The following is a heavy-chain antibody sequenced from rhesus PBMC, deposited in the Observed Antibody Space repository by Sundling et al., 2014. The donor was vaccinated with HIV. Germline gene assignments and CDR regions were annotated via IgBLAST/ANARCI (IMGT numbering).Heavy chain of an antibody. CDR1: GFTFSNSW. J-gene: IGHJ4*01. CDR2: IKRKPDGETT. Sequence: QLVESGADLVQPGGSLRLSCAASGFTFSNSWMSWVRQAPGKGLEWVARIKRKPDGETTDYAASVKGRFTISRDDSKNTLYLQMNSLKTEDTAVYYCTTDLYCTSTTCFDSYFDQWGQGVLVTVSS. V-gene: IGHV3-30*02. D-gene: IGHD2-2*01. CDR3: TTDLYCTSTTCFDSYFDQ.